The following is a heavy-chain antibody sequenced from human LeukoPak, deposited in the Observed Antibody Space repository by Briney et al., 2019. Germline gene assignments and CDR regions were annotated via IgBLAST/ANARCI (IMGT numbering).Heavy chain of an antibody. Sequence: NPGRSLRLSCAASGFTFSDYYMSWIRQAPGKGLEWVSYISSSGSTIYYADSVKGRFTISRDNAKNSLYLQMNSLRAEDTAVYYCARRIQFSGSYSADAFDIWGQGTMVTVSS. J-gene: IGHJ3*02. V-gene: IGHV3-11*01. D-gene: IGHD1-26*01. CDR2: ISSSGSTI. CDR1: GFTFSDYY. CDR3: ARRIQFSGSYSADAFDI.